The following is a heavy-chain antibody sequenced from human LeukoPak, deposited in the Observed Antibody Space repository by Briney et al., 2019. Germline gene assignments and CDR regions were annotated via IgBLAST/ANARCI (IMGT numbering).Heavy chain of an antibody. CDR1: GFTVSTNC. D-gene: IGHD5-18*01. J-gene: IGHJ4*02. Sequence: GGSLRLSCAAPGFTVSTNCMTWVRQAPGKGLEWVSTIYGGGTTYYADSVMGRFTISRHNSRNTLYLQMNSLRAEDTAVYYCARVDTVMAYYFDLWGQGTLVTVSS. V-gene: IGHV3-53*04. CDR2: IYGGGTT. CDR3: ARVDTVMAYYFDL.